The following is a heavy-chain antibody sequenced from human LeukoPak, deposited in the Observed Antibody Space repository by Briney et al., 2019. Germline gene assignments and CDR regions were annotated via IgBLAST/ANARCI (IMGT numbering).Heavy chain of an antibody. J-gene: IGHJ4*02. CDR3: AREGREVQGVIIPEYFDY. D-gene: IGHD3-10*01. CDR1: GFTFSSYG. CDR2: IWYDGSNK. V-gene: IGHV3-33*01. Sequence: PGGSLRLSCAASGFTFSSYGMHWVRQAPGKGLEWVAVIWYDGSNKYYADSVKGRFTISRDNSKNTLYLQMNSLRAEDTAVYYCAREGREVQGVIIPEYFDYWGQGTLVTVSS.